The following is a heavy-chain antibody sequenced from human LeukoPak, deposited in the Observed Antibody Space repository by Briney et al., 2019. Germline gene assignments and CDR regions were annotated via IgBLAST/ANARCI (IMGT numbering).Heavy chain of an antibody. CDR2: IRYDESKT. V-gene: IGHV3-30*02. CDR3: AKCPYGYIDY. D-gene: IGHD3-10*01. J-gene: IGHJ4*02. Sequence: GGSLRLSCAASGFTFSNNGMHWVRQAPGKGLEWVAYIRYDESKTDYADSVKGRFTISRDNSKNTLYLQMNSLRAEDTAVYYCAKCPYGYIDYWGQGTLVTVSS. CDR1: GFTFSNNG.